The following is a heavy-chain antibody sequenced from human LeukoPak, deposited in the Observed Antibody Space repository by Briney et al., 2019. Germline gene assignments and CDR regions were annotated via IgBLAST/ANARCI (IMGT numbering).Heavy chain of an antibody. J-gene: IGHJ4*02. D-gene: IGHD5-24*01. V-gene: IGHV4-59*01. CDR2: IYYSGST. CDR3: ARVEEMATMGY. Sequence: SETLSLTCTVSGGSISSYYWSWIRQPPGKGLEWIGYIYYSGSTNYNPSLKSRVTISVDTSKNQFSLKLSSVTAADTAVYYCARVEEMATMGYWGQGTLVTVSS. CDR1: GGSISSYY.